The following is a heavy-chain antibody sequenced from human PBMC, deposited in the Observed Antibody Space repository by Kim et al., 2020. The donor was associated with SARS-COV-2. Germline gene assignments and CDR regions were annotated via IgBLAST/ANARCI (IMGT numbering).Heavy chain of an antibody. CDR3: AKDNERGAFDI. CDR2: IWYDGSRD. V-gene: IGHV3-33*03. J-gene: IGHJ3*02. D-gene: IGHD2-8*01. CDR1: GFILSSYS. Sequence: GGSLRLSCAASGFILSSYSMHWVRQAPGKGLEWVAVIWYDGSRDYYADSVKGRFTISRDKSKNTVDLLMNSLRAEDTAAYYCAKDNERGAFDIWGQGTVVTVSS.